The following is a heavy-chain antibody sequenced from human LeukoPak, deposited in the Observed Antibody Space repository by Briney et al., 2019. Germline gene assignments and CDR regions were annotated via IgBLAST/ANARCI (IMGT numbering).Heavy chain of an antibody. CDR2: IIPIFGTA. J-gene: IGHJ4*02. Sequence: SVKVSCKASGGTFSSYAISWVRQAPGQGLEWMGGIIPIFGTANYAQKFQGRVTITADESTSTAYMELSSLRSEDTAVYYCAKGWYDSSGILDYRGQGTLVTVSS. CDR3: AKGWYDSSGILDY. D-gene: IGHD3-22*01. V-gene: IGHV1-69*13. CDR1: GGTFSSYA.